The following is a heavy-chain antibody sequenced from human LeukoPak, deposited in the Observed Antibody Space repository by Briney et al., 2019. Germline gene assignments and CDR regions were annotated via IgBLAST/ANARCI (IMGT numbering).Heavy chain of an antibody. Sequence: ASVKVSCKASGYTFTSYYMHWVRQAPGQGLEWMGIINPSGGSTSYAQKFQGRVTMTRDMSTSTVYMELSSLRSDDTAVYYCARDRQYYYDSSGYYYWGQGTLVTVSS. CDR1: GYTFTSYY. CDR3: ARDRQYYYDSSGYYY. V-gene: IGHV1-46*01. CDR2: INPSGGST. D-gene: IGHD3-22*01. J-gene: IGHJ4*02.